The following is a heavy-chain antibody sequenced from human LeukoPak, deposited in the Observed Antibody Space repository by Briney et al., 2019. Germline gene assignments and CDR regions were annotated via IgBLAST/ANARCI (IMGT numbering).Heavy chain of an antibody. V-gene: IGHV4-34*01. D-gene: IGHD3-9*01. CDR1: GGSFSGYY. Sequence: SETLSLTCAVYGGSFSGYYWSWICQPPGKGLEWIGEINHSGSTNYNPSLKSRVTISVDTSKNQFSLKLSSVTAADTAVYYCARGARYFDWLLLRHWGQGTLVTVSS. CDR3: ARGARYFDWLLLRH. CDR2: INHSGST. J-gene: IGHJ4*02.